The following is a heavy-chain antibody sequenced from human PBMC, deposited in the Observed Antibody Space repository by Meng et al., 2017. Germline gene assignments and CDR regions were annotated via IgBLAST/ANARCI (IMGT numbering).Heavy chain of an antibody. J-gene: IGHJ5*02. CDR1: GYTFTSYD. V-gene: IGHV1-8*03. D-gene: IGHD5-12*01. CDR2: MNPNSGNT. CDR3: ARGSGYDYENWFDP. Sequence: ASVKVSCKVSGYTFTSYDINWVRQATGQGLEWMGWMNPNSGNTGYAQKFQGRVTITRNTSISTAYMELSSLRPEDTAVYYCARGSGYDYENWFDPWGQGTLVTVSS.